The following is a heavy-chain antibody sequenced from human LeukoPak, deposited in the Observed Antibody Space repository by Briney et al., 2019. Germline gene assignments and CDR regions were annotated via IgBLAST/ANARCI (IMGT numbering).Heavy chain of an antibody. CDR3: ARDRVPYYYYGMDV. D-gene: IGHD3-10*01. CDR2: IYYSGST. J-gene: IGHJ6*02. Sequence: PSETLSLTCTVSGGSISSSSYYWGWIRQPPGKGLEWIGSIYYSGSTYYNPSLKSRVTMSVDTSKNQFSLKLSSVTAADTAVYYCARDRVPYYYYGMDVWGQGTTVTVSS. CDR1: GGSISSSSYY. V-gene: IGHV4-39*07.